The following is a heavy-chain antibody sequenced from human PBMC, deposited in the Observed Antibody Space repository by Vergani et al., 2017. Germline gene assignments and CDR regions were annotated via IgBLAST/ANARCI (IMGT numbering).Heavy chain of an antibody. Sequence: QVQLVQSGAEVKKPGASVKVSCKASGGTFSSYAISWVRQAPGQGLEWMGRIIPIFGTANYAQKFQGRVTITADESTSTAYMELSSLRSEDTAVYYCAGSVTGTFLFYYYMDVWGKGTTVTVSS. CDR1: GGTFSSYA. CDR2: IIPIFGTA. J-gene: IGHJ6*03. V-gene: IGHV1-69*15. CDR3: AGSVTGTFLFYYYMDV. D-gene: IGHD1-7*01.